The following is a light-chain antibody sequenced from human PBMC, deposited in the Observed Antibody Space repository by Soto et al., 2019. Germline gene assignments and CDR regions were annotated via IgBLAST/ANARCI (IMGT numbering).Light chain of an antibody. V-gene: IGKV3D-20*02. Sequence: EFVFTQSPGTLSLSPGERATLSCRASQTVRNNYLAWYQQKPGQAPRLLIYDASSRATGIPDRFSGGGSGTAFTPTISSLEPQDFAVYYCQQRSNWPPNTFGQGTRLEIK. J-gene: IGKJ5*01. CDR1: QTVRNNY. CDR3: QQRSNWPPNT. CDR2: DAS.